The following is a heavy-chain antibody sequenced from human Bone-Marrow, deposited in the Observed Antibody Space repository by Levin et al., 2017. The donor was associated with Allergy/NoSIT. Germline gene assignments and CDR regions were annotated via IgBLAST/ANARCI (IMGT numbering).Heavy chain of an antibody. CDR1: GFVFSGSS. D-gene: IGHD5-12*01. J-gene: IGHJ3*02. V-gene: IGHV3-73*01. Sequence: GGSLRLSCVASGFVFSGSSMHWVRRTPGRGLEWVGRIRTRANNYATACGASVRGRFSISRDDSGNTAYLQMNSLKTEDTAVYYCARHLLRFDAFDIWGQGTVVTVSS. CDR3: ARHLLRFDAFDI. CDR2: IRTRANNYAT.